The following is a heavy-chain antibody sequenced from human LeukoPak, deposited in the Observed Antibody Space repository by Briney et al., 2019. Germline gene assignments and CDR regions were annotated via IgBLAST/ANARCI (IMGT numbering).Heavy chain of an antibody. D-gene: IGHD2-2*01. J-gene: IGHJ5*02. CDR1: GYSITTGYY. CDR3: ARSTCGSTSCYGGNWFDP. V-gene: IGHV4-38-2*01. CDR2: IYHSGST. Sequence: SETLSLTCAVSGYSITTGYYWGWIRQPPGKGLEWIGTIYHSGSTYYNPSLKSRVTISVDTSKNQFSLKLSSVTAADTALYYCARSTCGSTSCYGGNWFDPWGQGTLVTVSS.